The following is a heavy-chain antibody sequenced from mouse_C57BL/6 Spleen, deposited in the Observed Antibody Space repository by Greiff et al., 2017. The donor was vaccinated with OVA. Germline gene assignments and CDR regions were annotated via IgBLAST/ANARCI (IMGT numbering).Heavy chain of an antibody. Sequence: EVQLVESGGGLVQPGGSLSLSCAASGFTFTDYYMSWVRQPPGKALEWLGFIRNKANGYTTEYSASVKGRFTISRDNSQSILYLQMNALRAEDSATYYCARYSARGFAYWGQGTLVTVSA. CDR2: IRNKANGYTT. V-gene: IGHV7-3*01. CDR3: ARYSARGFAY. CDR1: GFTFTDYY. J-gene: IGHJ3*01.